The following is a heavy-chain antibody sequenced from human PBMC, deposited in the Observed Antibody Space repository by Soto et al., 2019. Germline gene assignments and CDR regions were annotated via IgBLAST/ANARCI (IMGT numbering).Heavy chain of an antibody. V-gene: IGHV2-5*02. D-gene: IGHD5-18*01. CDR1: GFSLSSSGVG. CDR3: APGRGYSYDMAFDY. CDR2: IYWDNDE. Sequence: GSGPTLVNPTQTLTLTCTFSGFSLSSSGVGVGWIRQPPGKALEWLGIIYWDNDERYSPSLKSRLTITRDTSKNQVVLTMTSVDLGDTPTYYCAPGRGYSYDMAFDYRGQGTLITVAS. J-gene: IGHJ4*02.